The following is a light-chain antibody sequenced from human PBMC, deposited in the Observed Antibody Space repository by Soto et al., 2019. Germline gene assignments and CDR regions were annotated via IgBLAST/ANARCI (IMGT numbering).Light chain of an antibody. V-gene: IGKV3-15*01. Sequence: EIVMTQSPGTLSVSPGERATLSCRASQNVFSNVAWYQQRPGQPPRLLISGASTRATGVSARFSASGSGTDFTLTITSLQSGDFAVYYCQQYNLWPPITFGQGTRLEIK. J-gene: IGKJ5*01. CDR2: GAS. CDR1: QNVFSN. CDR3: QQYNLWPPIT.